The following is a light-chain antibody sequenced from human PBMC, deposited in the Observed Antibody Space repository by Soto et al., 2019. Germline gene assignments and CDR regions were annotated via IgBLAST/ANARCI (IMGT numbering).Light chain of an antibody. CDR1: QGISSY. CDR3: QQYYSYPPIT. V-gene: IGKV1-8*01. CDR2: AAS. Sequence: AIRMTQSPSSFAASTGDRVTITCRTSQGISSYLACDQQKPGKPHKLLIYAASTLQSGVPSRFSGSVSGTDFTLTISCLQPEDLATYYCQQYYSYPPITFGQGTRLEIK. J-gene: IGKJ5*01.